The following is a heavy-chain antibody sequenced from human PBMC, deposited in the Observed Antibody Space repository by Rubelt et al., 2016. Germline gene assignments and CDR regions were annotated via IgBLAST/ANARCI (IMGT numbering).Heavy chain of an antibody. CDR1: GGSFSGYY. CDR3: ASNSRRSDY. D-gene: IGHD6-13*01. V-gene: IGHV4-34*01. J-gene: IGHJ4*02. Sequence: QVQLQQWGAGLLKPSETLSLTCAVYGGSFSGYYWSWIRQPPGKGLEWIGEINHSGSTNYNPVLSSRVTRSVDTARNELSLKLRSVTAADTAVYYGASNSRRSDYWGQGTLVTVAS. CDR2: INHSGST.